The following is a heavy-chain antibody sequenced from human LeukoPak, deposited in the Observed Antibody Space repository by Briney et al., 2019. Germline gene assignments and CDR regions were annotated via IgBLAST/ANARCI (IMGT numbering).Heavy chain of an antibody. V-gene: IGHV1-46*01. D-gene: IGHD5-18*01. CDR1: GYTFTSYY. Sequence: ASVKVSCKASGYTFTSYYMHWVRQAPGQGLEWMGIINPSGGSTSYAQKFQGRVTMTRDTSTSTVYMELSSLRSEDTAVYYCASWTKYSYDSSGMDVWGQGTTVTVSS. J-gene: IGHJ6*02. CDR3: ASWTKYSYDSSGMDV. CDR2: INPSGGST.